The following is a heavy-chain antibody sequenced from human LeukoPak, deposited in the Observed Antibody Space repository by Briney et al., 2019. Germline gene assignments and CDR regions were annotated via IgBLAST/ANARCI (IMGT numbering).Heavy chain of an antibody. CDR1: GFTVSSNY. V-gene: IGHV3-53*01. CDR2: IYSGGST. Sequence: PGGSLRLSCAASGFTVSSNYMSWVRQAPGKGLEWVSVIYSGGSTYYADSVKGRFTISRDNSKNTLHLQMNSLRAEDTAVYYCARVEMATSGDYFDYWGQGTLVTVSS. J-gene: IGHJ4*02. D-gene: IGHD5-24*01. CDR3: ARVEMATSGDYFDY.